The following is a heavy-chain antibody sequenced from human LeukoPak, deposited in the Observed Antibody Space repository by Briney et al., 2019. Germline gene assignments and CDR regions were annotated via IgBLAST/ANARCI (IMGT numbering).Heavy chain of an antibody. Sequence: SETLSLTCTVSGGSISGYYWSWIRQPPGKGPEWIGYIYYSGSTNYNPSLKSRVTISVDTSKNQFSLKMNSLTAADTTVYYCARLASSGWSHCDYWGQGTLVTVSS. CDR1: GGSISGYY. D-gene: IGHD6-19*01. CDR2: IYYSGST. CDR3: ARLASSGWSHCDY. J-gene: IGHJ4*02. V-gene: IGHV4-59*08.